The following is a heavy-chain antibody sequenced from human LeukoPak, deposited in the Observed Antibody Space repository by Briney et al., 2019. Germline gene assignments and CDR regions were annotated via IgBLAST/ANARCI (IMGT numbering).Heavy chain of an antibody. CDR2: ISYDGSNK. V-gene: IGHV3-30*04. CDR3: ARDPADSYELTPRAYYMDV. Sequence: GGSLRLSCAASGFTFSSYAMHWVRQAPGKGLEWVAVISYDGSNKYYADSVKGRFTISRDNSKNTLYLQMNSLRAEDTAVYYCARDPADSYELTPRAYYMDVWGKGTTVTVSS. CDR1: GFTFSSYA. J-gene: IGHJ6*03. D-gene: IGHD5-18*01.